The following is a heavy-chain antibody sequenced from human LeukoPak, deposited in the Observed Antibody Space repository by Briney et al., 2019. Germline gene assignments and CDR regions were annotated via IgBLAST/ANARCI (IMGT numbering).Heavy chain of an antibody. CDR3: ARGLRVHCSSTSCYGWFDP. J-gene: IGHJ5*02. CDR1: GGSFSGYY. V-gene: IGHV4-34*01. D-gene: IGHD2-2*01. Sequence: KTSETLSLTCAVYGGSFSGYYWSWIRQPPGKGLEWIGEINHSGSTNYNPSLKSRVTLSVDTSKNQFSLKLSSVTAADTAVYYCARGLRVHCSSTSCYGWFDPWGQGTLVTVSS. CDR2: INHSGST.